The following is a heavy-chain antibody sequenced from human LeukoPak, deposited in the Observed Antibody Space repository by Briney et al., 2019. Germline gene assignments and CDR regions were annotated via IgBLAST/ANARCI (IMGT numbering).Heavy chain of an antibody. Sequence: PSETLSLTCTVSGGSISSYYWSWLRQPPGKALEWFGYIYYSGSTNYNPSLKSRVTISVDTSKNQSSLKLSSVTAADTAVYYCARNAMLYYYMDVWGKGTTVTVSS. CDR2: IYYSGST. CDR3: ARNAMLYYYMDV. D-gene: IGHD2-2*01. J-gene: IGHJ6*03. CDR1: GGSISSYY. V-gene: IGHV4-59*01.